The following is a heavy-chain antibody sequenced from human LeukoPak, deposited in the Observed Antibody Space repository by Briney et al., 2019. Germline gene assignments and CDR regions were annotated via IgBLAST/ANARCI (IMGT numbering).Heavy chain of an antibody. V-gene: IGHV3-11*01. CDR3: ARDRSDWSTLVYYYGMDV. D-gene: IGHD1-1*01. Sequence: GGSLRLSCAASGFIFSDYYMTWIRRAPGKGLEWISYISNGGNTINYADSVKGRFTISRDDAKTSLYLQMNGLRAEDTVVYFCARDRSDWSTLVYYYGMDVWGQGTTVTVSS. CDR2: ISNGGNTI. CDR1: GFIFSDYY. J-gene: IGHJ6*02.